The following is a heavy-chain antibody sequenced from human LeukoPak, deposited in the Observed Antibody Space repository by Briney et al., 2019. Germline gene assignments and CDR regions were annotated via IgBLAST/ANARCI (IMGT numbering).Heavy chain of an antibody. J-gene: IGHJ4*02. CDR2: ISGSGGST. Sequence: GGSLRLSCAASGFTFSSYAMSWVRQAPGQGLEWVSAISGSGGSTYYADSVKGRFTISRDNSKNTLYLQMSSLRAEDTAVYYCAKGGLDYYDSSGYYYLGYYFDYWGQGTLVTVSS. CDR3: AKGGLDYYDSSGYYYLGYYFDY. D-gene: IGHD3-22*01. V-gene: IGHV3-23*01. CDR1: GFTFSSYA.